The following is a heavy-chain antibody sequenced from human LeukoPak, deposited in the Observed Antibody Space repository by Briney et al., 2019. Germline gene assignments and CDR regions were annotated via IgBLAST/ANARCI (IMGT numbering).Heavy chain of an antibody. J-gene: IGHJ4*02. Sequence: SETLSLTCAVYGGSFSGYYWSWIRQPPGKGLEWIGEINHSGSTNYNPSLKSRVTISVDTSKNQFPLKLSSVTAADTAVYYCARGPPIVVVVAATPFYFDYWGQGTLVTVSS. CDR2: INHSGST. CDR3: ARGPPIVVVVAATPFYFDY. D-gene: IGHD2-15*01. CDR1: GGSFSGYY. V-gene: IGHV4-34*01.